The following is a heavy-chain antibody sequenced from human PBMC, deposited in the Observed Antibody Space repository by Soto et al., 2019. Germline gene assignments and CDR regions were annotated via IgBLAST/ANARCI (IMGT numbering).Heavy chain of an antibody. J-gene: IGHJ5*02. V-gene: IGHV1-3*01. CDR2: INAGNGNT. CDR1: GYTFTSYA. Sequence: ASVKVSCKASGYTFTSYAMHWVRQAPGQRLEWMGWINAGNGNTKYSQKFQGRVTITRDTSASTAYMELRSLRSDDTAVYYCARDRVLWFGELGLLPSWFDPWGQGTLVTVSS. D-gene: IGHD3-10*01. CDR3: ARDRVLWFGELGLLPSWFDP.